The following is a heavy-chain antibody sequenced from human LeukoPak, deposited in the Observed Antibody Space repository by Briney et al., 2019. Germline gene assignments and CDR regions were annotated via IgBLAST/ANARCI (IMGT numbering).Heavy chain of an antibody. CDR1: GGSISSYY. V-gene: IGHV4-59*01. J-gene: IGHJ4*02. D-gene: IGHD6-6*01. Sequence: SETLSLICTVSGGSISSYYWSWIRQPPGKGLEWIGYIYYSGSTNYNPSLKSRVTISVDTSKNQFSLKLSSVTAADTAVYYCARRKSSSSWGGGFDYWGQGTLVTVSS. CDR3: ARRKSSSSWGGGFDY. CDR2: IYYSGST.